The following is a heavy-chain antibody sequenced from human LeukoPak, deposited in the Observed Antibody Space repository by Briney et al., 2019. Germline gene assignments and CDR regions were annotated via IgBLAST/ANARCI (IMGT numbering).Heavy chain of an antibody. CDR1: GGSVSSGSYY. CDR2: IYYSGST. D-gene: IGHD3-22*01. V-gene: IGHV4-61*01. CDR3: ARDYYYYDSSGYYGPEYFDAFGI. Sequence: SETLSLTCTVSGGSVSSGSYYWSWIRQPPGKGLEWIGYIYYSGSTNHNPSLKSRVTISVDTSKNQFSLKLSSVTAADTAVYYCARDYYYYDSSGYYGPEYFDAFGIWGQGTMVTVSS. J-gene: IGHJ3*02.